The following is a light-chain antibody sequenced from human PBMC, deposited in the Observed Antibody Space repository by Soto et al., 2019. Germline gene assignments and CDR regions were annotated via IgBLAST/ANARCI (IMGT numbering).Light chain of an antibody. J-gene: IGKJ4*01. CDR3: QQYGNSPPLT. CDR1: RSVSSL. V-gene: IGKV3-20*01. Sequence: SQSPVTVSLSPRERATLSFRASRSVSSLLAWYQQRPGQHPRLLIYGASSRATGIPDRFSGSGSGTDFTLTISRLEPEHFALYYCQQYGNSPPLTFGGGTKVDIK. CDR2: GAS.